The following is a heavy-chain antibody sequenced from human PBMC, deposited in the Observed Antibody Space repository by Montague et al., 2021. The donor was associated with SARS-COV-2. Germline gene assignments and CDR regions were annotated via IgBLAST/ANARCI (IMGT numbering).Heavy chain of an antibody. D-gene: IGHD3-22*01. Sequence: TLSLTCTVSGGSISSGGYYWSWIRQHPGKGLEWIGYIYYGGSTYYNPSLKGRVTISVDTSKNQFSLKLSSVTAADTAVYYCARVQGITMIVVVIGAFDIWGQGTMVTVSS. CDR1: GGSISSGGYY. J-gene: IGHJ3*02. CDR2: IYYGGST. V-gene: IGHV4-31*03. CDR3: ARVQGITMIVVVIGAFDI.